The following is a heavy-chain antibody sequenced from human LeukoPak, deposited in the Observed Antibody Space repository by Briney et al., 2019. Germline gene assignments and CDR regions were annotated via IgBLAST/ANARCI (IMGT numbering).Heavy chain of an antibody. J-gene: IGHJ4*02. V-gene: IGHV3-48*01. CDR3: AREGPTWYSDY. CDR2: ISSSSSTI. D-gene: IGHD6-13*01. Sequence: PGGSLRLSCAASGFTFSSYSINWVRQAPGKGLEWVSYISSSSSTIYYADSVKGRFTISRDNAKNSLYLQMNSLRAEDAAVYYCAREGPTWYSDYWGPGTPVTVSS. CDR1: GFTFSSYS.